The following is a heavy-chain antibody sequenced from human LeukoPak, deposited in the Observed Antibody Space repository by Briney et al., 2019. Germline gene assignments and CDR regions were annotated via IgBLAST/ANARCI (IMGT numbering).Heavy chain of an antibody. V-gene: IGHV4-59*08. J-gene: IGHJ4*02. CDR3: ARLPFDFGYFDY. Sequence: SETLSLTCTVSGGSISSYYWSWIRQPPGKGLEWIGYIYYSGSTKYNPSLKSRVTISADTSKNQFSLKLSSVTAADTAVYYCARLPFDFGYFDYWGQGALVTVSS. CDR2: IYYSGST. D-gene: IGHD3-10*01. CDR1: GGSISSYY.